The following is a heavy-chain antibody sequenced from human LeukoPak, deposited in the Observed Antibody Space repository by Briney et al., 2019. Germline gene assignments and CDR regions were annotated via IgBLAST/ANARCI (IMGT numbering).Heavy chain of an antibody. CDR1: GGTFSSYA. Sequence: SVKVSCKASGGTFSSYAISWVRQAPGQGLEWMGRIIPILGIANYAQKFQGRVTITADKSTSTAYMELSSLRSEDTAVYYCARSPDHSSGYYYFWGQGTLVTVSS. CDR3: ARSPDHSSGYYYF. J-gene: IGHJ4*02. CDR2: IIPILGIA. V-gene: IGHV1-69*04. D-gene: IGHD3-22*01.